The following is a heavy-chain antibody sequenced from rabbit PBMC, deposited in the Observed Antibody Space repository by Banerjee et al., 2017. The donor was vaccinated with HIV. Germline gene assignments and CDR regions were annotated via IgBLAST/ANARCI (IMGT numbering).Heavy chain of an antibody. CDR1: GFTISSSYY. J-gene: IGHJ4*01. V-gene: IGHV1S40*01. CDR3: VREEYSEDDYGDYDL. CDR2: IYAGDGNT. Sequence: QSLEESGGGLVQPEGSLALTCKASGFTISSSYYMCWVRQAPGKGLEWIGCIYAGDGNTYYASWAKGRFTISKTSSTTVTLQMTSLTAADTATYFCVREEYSEDDYGDYDLWGPGTLVTVS. D-gene: IGHD2-1*01.